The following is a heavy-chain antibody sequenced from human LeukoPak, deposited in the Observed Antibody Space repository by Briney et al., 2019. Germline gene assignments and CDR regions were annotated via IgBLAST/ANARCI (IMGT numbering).Heavy chain of an antibody. CDR2: ISTTSGNI. CDR3: ARVADDY. J-gene: IGHJ4*02. CDR1: GFTFSSYS. V-gene: IGHV3-21*01. Sequence: GGSLRLSCAASGFTFSSYSMNWVRQAPGKGLEWVAAISTTSGNIYYADSVKGRFTISRDNAKNTLYLQMNSLRAEDTAAYYCARVADDYWGQGILVTVSS. D-gene: IGHD6-13*01.